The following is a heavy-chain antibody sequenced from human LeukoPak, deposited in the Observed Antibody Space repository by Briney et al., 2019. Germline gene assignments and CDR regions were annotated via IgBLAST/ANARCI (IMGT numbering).Heavy chain of an antibody. V-gene: IGHV1-2*02. Sequence: APVKVSCKASGYTFTGYYMHWVRQAPGQGLEWMGWINPNSGGTNYAQKFQGRVTMTRDTSISTAYMELSRLRSDDTAVYYCARSIAAAGTGWFDPWGQGTLVTVSS. CDR3: ARSIAAAGTGWFDP. J-gene: IGHJ5*02. CDR1: GYTFTGYY. CDR2: INPNSGGT. D-gene: IGHD6-13*01.